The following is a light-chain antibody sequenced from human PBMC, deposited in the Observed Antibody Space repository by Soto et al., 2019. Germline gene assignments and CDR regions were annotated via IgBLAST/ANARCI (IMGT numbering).Light chain of an antibody. J-gene: IGKJ1*01. CDR2: AAS. V-gene: IGKV1-8*01. CDR3: QQYYSYPRT. CDR1: QGISSY. Sequence: AIRMTQSPSSFSASTGDRVTITCRASQGISSYLAWYQQKPGKAPKLLIYAASTLQSGFPSRFSGSGSRTDFTLTISCLQSEDFATYYCQQYYSYPRTFGQGTKVEIK.